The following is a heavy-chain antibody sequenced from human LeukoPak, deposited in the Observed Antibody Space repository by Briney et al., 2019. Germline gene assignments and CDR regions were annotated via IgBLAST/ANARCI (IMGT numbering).Heavy chain of an antibody. CDR1: GFTFSTYW. CDR2: IKQDGREK. Sequence: GSLRLSCVASGFTFSTYWMGWVRQSPGKGLEWVAVIKQDGREKYYADSVKGRFTISRDNAKNSLYLQMNNLRAEDTAVYYCARDVGYFRFDYWGQGTLVTVSS. V-gene: IGHV3-7*01. CDR3: ARDVGYFRFDY. D-gene: IGHD5-18*01. J-gene: IGHJ4*02.